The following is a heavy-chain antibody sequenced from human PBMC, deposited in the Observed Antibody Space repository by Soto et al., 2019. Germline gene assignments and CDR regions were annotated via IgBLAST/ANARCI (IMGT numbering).Heavy chain of an antibody. V-gene: IGHV1-69*13. CDR2: IIPIFGTA. D-gene: IGHD1-26*01. CDR3: ARGATHYYYCGMDV. CDR1: GGTFSSYA. J-gene: IGHJ6*02. Sequence: PVKVSCKASGGTFSSYAISWVRQAPGQGREWMGGIIPIFGTANYAQKFQGRVTITADESTSTAYMELSSLRSEDTAVYYCARGATHYYYCGMDVWGQGTTVTV.